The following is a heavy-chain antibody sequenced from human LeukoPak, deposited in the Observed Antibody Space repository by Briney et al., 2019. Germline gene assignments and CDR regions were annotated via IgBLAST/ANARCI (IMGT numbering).Heavy chain of an antibody. D-gene: IGHD3-16*02. CDR1: GGTFSSYA. Sequence: ASVKVSCKASGGTFSSYAISWVRQAPGQGLEWMGWINPNSGGTNYAQKFQGRVTMTRDTSISTAYMELSRLRSDDTAVYYCARVTFSLLRLGELSPWGQGTLVTVSS. V-gene: IGHV1-2*02. CDR2: INPNSGGT. CDR3: ARVTFSLLRLGELSP. J-gene: IGHJ5*02.